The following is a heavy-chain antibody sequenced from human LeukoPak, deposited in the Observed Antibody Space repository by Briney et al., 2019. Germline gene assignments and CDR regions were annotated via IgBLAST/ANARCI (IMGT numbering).Heavy chain of an antibody. CDR2: INPNSGGT. CDR1: GYTFTGNY. J-gene: IGHJ4*02. Sequence: ASVKVSCKASGYTFTGNYMHWVRQAPGQGLEWMGWINPNSGGTNYAQKFQGRVTMTRDTSIGTAYMELNRLRSDDTAVYYCARDHYYDSSGRGRSFDYWGQGTLVTVSS. V-gene: IGHV1-2*02. CDR3: ARDHYYDSSGRGRSFDY. D-gene: IGHD3-22*01.